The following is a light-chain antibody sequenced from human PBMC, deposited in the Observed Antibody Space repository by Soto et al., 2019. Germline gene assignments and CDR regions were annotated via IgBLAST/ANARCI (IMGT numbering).Light chain of an antibody. CDR2: GAS. CDR1: QNVGSG. CDR3: QQYDNWPPIT. V-gene: IGKV3-15*01. J-gene: IGKJ5*01. Sequence: EVVMTQSPATLSVSPGERATLSCRASQNVGSGLAWYQQKPGKAPRLLIHGASTRSTGIPARFSGSGSGTEFTLTISSLQSEDFAVYYCQQYDNWPPITFGQGTRLEIK.